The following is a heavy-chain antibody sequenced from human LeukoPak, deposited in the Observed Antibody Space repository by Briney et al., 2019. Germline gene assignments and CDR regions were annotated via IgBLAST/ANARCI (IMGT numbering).Heavy chain of an antibody. CDR3: VREGDFWSGSYYYGMDV. D-gene: IGHD3-3*01. V-gene: IGHV3-48*02. CDR1: GFTFSSYI. Sequence: PGGSLRLSCAASGFTFSSYIMNWVRQAPGKGLEWVSYISSSSSTIYYADSVKGRFTISRDNADNSLYLQMSSLRDEDTAVYYCVREGDFWSGSYYYGMDVWGQGTTVTVSS. J-gene: IGHJ6*02. CDR2: ISSSSSTI.